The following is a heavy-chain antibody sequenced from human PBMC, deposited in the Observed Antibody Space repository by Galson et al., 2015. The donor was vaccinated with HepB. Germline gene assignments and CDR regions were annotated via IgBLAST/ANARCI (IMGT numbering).Heavy chain of an antibody. CDR1: GFTFSSYA. J-gene: IGHJ6*02. V-gene: IGHV3-23*01. Sequence: SLRLSCAASGFTFSSYAMSWVRQAPGKGLEWVSAVSGSGGSTCYADSVKGRFTISRDNSKNTLYLQMNSLRAEDTAVYYCAKDGRGHSRDYYYGMDVWGQGTTVTVSS. CDR3: AKDGRGHSRDYYYGMDV. CDR2: VSGSGGST. D-gene: IGHD2-15*01.